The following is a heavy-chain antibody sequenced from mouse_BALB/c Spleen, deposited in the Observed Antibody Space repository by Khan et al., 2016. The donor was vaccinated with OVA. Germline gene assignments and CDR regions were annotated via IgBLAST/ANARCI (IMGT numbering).Heavy chain of an antibody. V-gene: IGHV1S137*01. D-gene: IGHD2-3*01. CDR3: TRPADDGYYDY. Sequence: QVQLQQSGPELVRPGVSVKISCKGSGYTFTDYAIHWVKQSHAKSLEWIGLISSYSGNTNYKPKSKDKATMTVDKFSSTAYMEPASLTSEDSAIYCCTRPADDGYYDYWGQGTTLTVSS. CDR2: ISSYSGNT. J-gene: IGHJ2*01. CDR1: GYTFTDYA.